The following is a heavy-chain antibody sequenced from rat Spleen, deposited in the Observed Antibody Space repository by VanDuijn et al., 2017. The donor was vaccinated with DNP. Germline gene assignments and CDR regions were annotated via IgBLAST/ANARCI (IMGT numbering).Heavy chain of an antibody. Sequence: EVQLQESGPGLVKPSQSLSLTCSVTGYSITSDYWGWIRKFPGNKMEWIGHMTYSGRTSYNPSLKSRIYITRDTSKNQFFLQLSSVTTEDTATYYCARGNDGYYPNWYFDFWGPGTMVTVSS. J-gene: IGHJ1*01. CDR1: GYSITSDY. V-gene: IGHV3-1*01. CDR3: ARGNDGYYPNWYFDF. CDR2: MTYSGRT. D-gene: IGHD1-12*03.